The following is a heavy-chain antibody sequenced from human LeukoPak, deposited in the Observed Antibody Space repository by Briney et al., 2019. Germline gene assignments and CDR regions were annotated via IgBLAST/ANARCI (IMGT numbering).Heavy chain of an antibody. V-gene: IGHV4-4*07. CDR2: IYTSGST. D-gene: IGHD2-8*02. CDR1: GGSISSYY. CDR3: ARSRVGYCTGGVCPWYFDL. J-gene: IGHJ2*01. Sequence: SETLSLTCTVSGGSISSYYWSWIRQPAGKGLEWIGRIYTSGSTNYNPSLKSRVTMSVDTSKNQFSLKLSSVTAADTAVYYCARSRVGYCTGGVCPWYFDLWGRGTLATVSS.